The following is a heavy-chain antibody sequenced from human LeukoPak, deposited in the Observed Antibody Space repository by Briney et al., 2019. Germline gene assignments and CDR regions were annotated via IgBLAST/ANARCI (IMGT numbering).Heavy chain of an antibody. Sequence: SVKVSCKASGGTFSSYAISWVRQAPGQGLEWMGRIIPILGIANYAQKFQGRVTITADKSTSTAYMELSSLRSEDTAVYYCASEVGTGYCSSTSCYTPLWGQGTLVTVSS. CDR1: GGTFSSYA. V-gene: IGHV1-69*04. D-gene: IGHD2-2*02. CDR2: IIPILGIA. J-gene: IGHJ4*02. CDR3: ASEVGTGYCSSTSCYTPL.